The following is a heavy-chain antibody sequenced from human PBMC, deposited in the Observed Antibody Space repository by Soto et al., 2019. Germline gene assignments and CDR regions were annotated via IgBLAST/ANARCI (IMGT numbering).Heavy chain of an antibody. CDR1: GFNFKKFA. Sequence: EVQLLESGGGVVQPGGSLRLSCAASGFNFKKFAMGWVRQAPGEGLEWVSGISCCGGSTSYADSVKGRFTLARDDSKNTLSLHLNSLRFEDTARYCCAKADGEQWLIPHLDNWGQGTLVTVS. V-gene: IGHV3-23*01. CDR3: AKADGEQWLIPHLDN. J-gene: IGHJ4*02. D-gene: IGHD6-19*01. CDR2: ISCCGGST.